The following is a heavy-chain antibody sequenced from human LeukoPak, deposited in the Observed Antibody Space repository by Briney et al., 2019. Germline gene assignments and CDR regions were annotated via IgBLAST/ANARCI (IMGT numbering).Heavy chain of an antibody. J-gene: IGHJ4*02. D-gene: IGHD1-1*01. CDR3: AKDGIARSIFDY. Sequence: GGSPRLSCAASGFTFSTYGMHWVRQAPGKGLEWVAFIRNDGSDKYYADSVKGRFTISRDNSKNTLYLQMNSLRAEDTAVYYCAKDGIARSIFDYWGQGTLVTVSS. V-gene: IGHV3-30*02. CDR1: GFTFSTYG. CDR2: IRNDGSDK.